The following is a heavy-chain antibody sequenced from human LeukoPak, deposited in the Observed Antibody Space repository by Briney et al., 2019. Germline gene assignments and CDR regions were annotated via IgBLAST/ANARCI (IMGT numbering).Heavy chain of an antibody. Sequence: GASLRLSCAASGFIFRNYAMSWVRQAPGKGLEWVSAITGSGGSTYYADSVKGRFTISRDNSKNTLYVEMNTLRAEDTAVYYCAKWGDYDILTGYYVSDFWGQGTLVTVSS. CDR1: GFIFRNYA. D-gene: IGHD3-9*01. CDR3: AKWGDYDILTGYYVSDF. CDR2: ITGSGGST. V-gene: IGHV3-23*01. J-gene: IGHJ4*02.